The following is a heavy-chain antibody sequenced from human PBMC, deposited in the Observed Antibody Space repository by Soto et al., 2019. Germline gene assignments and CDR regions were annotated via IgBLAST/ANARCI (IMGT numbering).Heavy chain of an antibody. D-gene: IGHD2-2*01. CDR3: ARLYCSSPSCYSVGAFEI. V-gene: IGHV3-33*01. J-gene: IGHJ3*02. CDR1: GFTFSNYG. CDR2: IWFDGSDK. Sequence: PGGSLRLSRAASGFTFSNYGMHWVRQAPGKGLEWVALIWFDGSDKYYADSVKGRFTMSRDNSKNTVYLQMNSLRAEDTAMYYCARLYCSSPSCYSVGAFEIRGQGTMVTVSS.